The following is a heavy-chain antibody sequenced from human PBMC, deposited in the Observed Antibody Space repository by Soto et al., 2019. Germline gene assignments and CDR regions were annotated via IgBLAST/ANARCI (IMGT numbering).Heavy chain of an antibody. CDR1: GGSISSYY. D-gene: IGHD3-3*01. J-gene: IGHJ4*02. V-gene: IGHV4-59*01. CDR2: MYYSGRT. Sequence: QVQLQESGPGLVKPSETLSLTCTVSGGSISSYYWSWIRQSPGKGLEWIGYMYYSGRTNYNPSLKSRVTISIDTSRNQFSLKLSSVTAADTAVYYCARGTFGVVKDWGQGTLVTVSS. CDR3: ARGTFGVVKD.